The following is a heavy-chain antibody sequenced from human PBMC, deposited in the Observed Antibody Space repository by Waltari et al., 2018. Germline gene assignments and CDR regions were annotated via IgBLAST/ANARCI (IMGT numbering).Heavy chain of an antibody. V-gene: IGHV4-61*09. Sequence: QVQLQESGPGLVKPSQTLSLTCPVSGGSISSGSYYWSWIRQPAGKGLEWIGYIYTSGSTNYNPSLKSRVTISVDTSKNQFSLKLSSVTAADTAVYYCARAANDYDSSGLGYWGQGTLVTVSS. CDR1: GGSISSGSYY. CDR3: ARAANDYDSSGLGY. D-gene: IGHD3-22*01. CDR2: IYTSGST. J-gene: IGHJ4*02.